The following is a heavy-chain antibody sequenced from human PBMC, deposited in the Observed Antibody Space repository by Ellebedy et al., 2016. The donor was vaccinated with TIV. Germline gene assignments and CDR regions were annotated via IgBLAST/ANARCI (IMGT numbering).Heavy chain of an antibody. CDR2: IHYPRST. J-gene: IGHJ6*02. CDR1: GDSIGSSY. V-gene: IGHV4-59*01. D-gene: IGHD1-1*01. CDR3: ARGYSDTFVFHFYSYHYVMDV. Sequence: MPSETLSLTCSVSGDSIGSSYWNWIRQAPGKGLEWIGHIHYPRSTSYNPSLKSRLPISVDTATNQFFLNMTSVTATYTAVFYCARGYSDTFVFHFYSYHYVMDVWGQGTTVTVSS.